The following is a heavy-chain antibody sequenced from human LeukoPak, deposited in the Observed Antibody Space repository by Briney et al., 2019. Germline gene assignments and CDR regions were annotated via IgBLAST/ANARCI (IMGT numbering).Heavy chain of an antibody. CDR2: IYTSGST. Sequence: PSETLSLTCTVSGGSISSGSYYWSWIRQPAGKGLEWIGRIYTSGSTNYNPSLKSRVTVSVDTSKNQFSLKLSSVTAAHTAVYYCARARGFRVDWFDPWGQGTLVTVSS. V-gene: IGHV4-61*02. CDR3: ARARGFRVDWFDP. J-gene: IGHJ5*01. CDR1: GGSISSGSYY. D-gene: IGHD3-10*01.